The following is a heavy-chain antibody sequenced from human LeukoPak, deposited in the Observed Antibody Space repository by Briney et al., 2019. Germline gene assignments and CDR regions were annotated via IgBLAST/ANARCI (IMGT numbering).Heavy chain of an antibody. CDR1: GFTFSNFA. CDR3: ARGITAFGVPGATYYFDY. J-gene: IGHJ4*02. Sequence: PGGSLRLSCTASGFTFSNFAMNWVRQTPGKGLEWVSVISGSGSTYYADSVRGWFTVSRDNSKHTMSLQMNTLRAEDTAVYYCARGITAFGVPGATYYFDYWGQGTLVTVSS. D-gene: IGHD3-3*01. CDR2: ISGSGST. V-gene: IGHV3-23*01.